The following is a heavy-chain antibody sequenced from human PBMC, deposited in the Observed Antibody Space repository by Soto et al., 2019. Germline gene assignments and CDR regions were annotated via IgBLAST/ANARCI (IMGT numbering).Heavy chain of an antibody. CDR1: GLTFRNYW. D-gene: IGHD6-19*01. V-gene: IGHV3-7*01. CDR3: MRDSGWYVLDS. Sequence: PCWCIELYWGASGLTFRNYWMTWFRKAQGKGLEWVANIKQDGSEKYHVDSVKGRFTIARDNAKNSLYLQLSSLRAEDTAGYYGMRDSGWYVLDSWGQGTLVT. CDR2: IKQDGSEK. J-gene: IGHJ4*02.